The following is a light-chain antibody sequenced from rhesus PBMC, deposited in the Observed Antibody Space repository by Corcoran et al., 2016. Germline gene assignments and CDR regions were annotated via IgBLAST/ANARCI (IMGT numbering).Light chain of an antibody. Sequence: QAALTQPRSVSGSPGQSVTISCTGTSSDIGGYNFVSWYQMHPGTAPKLLIYEVTKRPSGVSNRFSGSKSANTASLTISGLQTEDEADYYCCSCTTSSTYIFGSGTRLTVL. J-gene: IGLJ1*01. CDR1: SSDIGGYNF. CDR2: EVT. CDR3: CSCTTSSTYI. V-gene: IGLV2-32*02.